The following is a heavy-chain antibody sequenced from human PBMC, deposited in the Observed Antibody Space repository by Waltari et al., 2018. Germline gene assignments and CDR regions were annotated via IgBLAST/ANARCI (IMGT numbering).Heavy chain of an antibody. V-gene: IGHV4-39*07. D-gene: IGHD5-12*01. CDR1: GGSISSSSYY. CDR3: ARGEYSGYDLGY. Sequence: QLQLQESGPGLVKPSETLSLTCTVSGGSISSSSYYWGWIRQPPGKGLEWIGSIYYSGSTYYNPSLKSRVTISVDTSKNQFSLKLSSVTAADTAVYYCARGEYSGYDLGYWGQGTLVTVSS. J-gene: IGHJ4*02. CDR2: IYYSGST.